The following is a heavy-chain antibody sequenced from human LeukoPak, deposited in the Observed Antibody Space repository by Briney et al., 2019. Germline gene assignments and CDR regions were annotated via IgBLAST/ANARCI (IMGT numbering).Heavy chain of an antibody. V-gene: IGHV3-23*01. CDR3: AKSTDIVVVPYYFDY. CDR1: GFTFSSYS. CDR2: ISGSGGST. Sequence: GGSLRLFCAASGFTFSSYSMSWVRQAPGEGLEWVSAISGSGGSTYYADSVKGRFTISGDNSKNTLYLQMNSLRAEDTAVYYCAKSTDIVVVPYYFDYWGQGTLVTVSS. D-gene: IGHD2-2*01. J-gene: IGHJ4*02.